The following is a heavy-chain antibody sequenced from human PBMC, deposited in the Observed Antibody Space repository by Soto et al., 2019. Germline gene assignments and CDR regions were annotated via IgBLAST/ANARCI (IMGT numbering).Heavy chain of an antibody. CDR1: GFSFSTYS. V-gene: IGHV3-21*01. D-gene: IGHD3-10*01. J-gene: IGHJ4*02. Sequence: GGSLRLSCAASGFSFSTYSVNWVRQAPGKGLEWVSSISDTSGNIHYADSMKGRVTISRDNAKKLVYLQMNSLRVDDTAVYFCARDRHHGSGRVFDYWGQGTPVTVYS. CDR3: ARDRHHGSGRVFDY. CDR2: ISDTSGNI.